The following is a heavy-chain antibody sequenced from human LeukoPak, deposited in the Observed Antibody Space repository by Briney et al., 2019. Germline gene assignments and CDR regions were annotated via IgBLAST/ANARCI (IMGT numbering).Heavy chain of an antibody. Sequence: GASVKVSCKASGYTFTSYYMHWVRQAPGQGLEWMGIINPSGGSTSYAQKFQGRVTMTRDTSTSTVYMELSSLRSEDTAVYYCARDMSGSGSYFLNDAFDIWGQGTMVTVSS. CDR3: ARDMSGSGSYFLNDAFDI. J-gene: IGHJ3*02. CDR1: GYTFTSYY. CDR2: INPSGGST. D-gene: IGHD3-10*01. V-gene: IGHV1-46*01.